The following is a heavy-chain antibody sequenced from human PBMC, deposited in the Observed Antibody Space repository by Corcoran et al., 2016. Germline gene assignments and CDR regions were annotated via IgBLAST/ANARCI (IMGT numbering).Heavy chain of an antibody. D-gene: IGHD2-2*01. Sequence: EVQLVESGGGLVKPGGSLRLSCAASGFTFSNAWMNWVRQAPGKGLEWVGRIKSKTDGGTTDYAAPVKGRFTISRDDSKNKLYLQMNSLKTEDTAVYSCTTVGPSPAIRDIVVVPAARHHYYYYGMDVWGQGTTVTVSS. V-gene: IGHV3-15*07. J-gene: IGHJ6*02. CDR3: TTVGPSPAIRDIVVVPAARHHYYYYGMDV. CDR2: IKSKTDGGTT. CDR1: GFTFSNAW.